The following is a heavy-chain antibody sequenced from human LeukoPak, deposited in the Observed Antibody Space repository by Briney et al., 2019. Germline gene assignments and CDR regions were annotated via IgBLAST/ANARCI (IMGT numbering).Heavy chain of an antibody. J-gene: IGHJ4*02. CDR3: ARASHDHSNSDFGY. CDR2: IIPIFGIA. D-gene: IGHD4-11*01. Sequence: GSSVKVSCKASGGTFSSYAISWVRQAPGQGLEWMGRIIPIFGIANYAQKFQGRVTITADKSTSTAYMELSSLRSEDTAVYYCARASHDHSNSDFGYWGQGTLVTVSS. V-gene: IGHV1-69*04. CDR1: GGTFSSYA.